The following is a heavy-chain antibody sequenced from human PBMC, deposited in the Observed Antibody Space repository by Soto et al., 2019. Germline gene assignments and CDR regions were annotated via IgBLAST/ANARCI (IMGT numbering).Heavy chain of an antibody. CDR1: GGSMNYYY. J-gene: IGHJ3*02. CDR2: IYHSGTT. Sequence: SETLSLTCSVSGGSMNYYYWSWIRQPPGKGLEWIGYIYHSGTTEYNPSLKSRVTLSVDTSKSQFSLKMSSVTTADTAVYYCARDRAIISAPTKEYVFEIWGQGTMVTVSS. V-gene: IGHV4-59*01. D-gene: IGHD5-12*01. CDR3: ARDRAIISAPTKEYVFEI.